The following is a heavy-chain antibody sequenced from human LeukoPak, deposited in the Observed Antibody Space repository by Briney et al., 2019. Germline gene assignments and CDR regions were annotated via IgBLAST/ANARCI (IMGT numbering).Heavy chain of an antibody. V-gene: IGHV3-23*01. CDR2: ISSSGGST. D-gene: IGHD4-17*01. J-gene: IGHJ4*02. CDR3: AKDYSLTTVATLNDY. Sequence: GRSLRLSCAASGFTFYNYAMNWVRQAPGKGLEWVSGISSSGGSTYYADSVKGRFTISRDNSKNTLYLLMNSLRAEDTAMYYCAKDYSLTTVATLNDYWGQGTLVTVSS. CDR1: GFTFYNYA.